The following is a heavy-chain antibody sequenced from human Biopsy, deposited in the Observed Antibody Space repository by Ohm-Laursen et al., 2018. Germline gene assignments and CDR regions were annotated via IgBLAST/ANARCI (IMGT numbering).Heavy chain of an antibody. V-gene: IGHV3-33*01. CDR2: IWYDGSNP. J-gene: IGHJ6*02. CDR3: ARDPIVGSKADGMDV. D-gene: IGHD1-26*01. Sequence: RSLRLSCSASGFTFSSYAMHWVRQAPGKGLEWVALIWYDGSNPYYVDSVKGRFTISRDNSKDILSLEMNSLRAEDTAIYYCARDPIVGSKADGMDVWGQGTTVTVSS. CDR1: GFTFSSYA.